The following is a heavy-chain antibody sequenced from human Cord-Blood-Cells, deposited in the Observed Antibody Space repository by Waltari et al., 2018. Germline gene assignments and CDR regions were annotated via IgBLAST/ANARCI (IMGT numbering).Heavy chain of an antibody. J-gene: IGHJ5*02. CDR2: INPNSGGT. CDR3: ARDLEGDSSGWYWFDP. Sequence: QVQLVQSGAEVKKPGASVKVSCKASGYTFTGYYMHWVRQAPGQGLEWMGWINPNSGGTNYAQKFQGRVTMTRDTSISTAYMELSRLRADDTAVYYCARDLEGDSSGWYWFDPWGQGTLVTVSS. V-gene: IGHV1-2*02. CDR1: GYTFTGYY. D-gene: IGHD6-19*01.